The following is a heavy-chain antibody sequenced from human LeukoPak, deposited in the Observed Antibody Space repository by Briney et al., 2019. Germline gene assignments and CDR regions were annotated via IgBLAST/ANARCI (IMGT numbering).Heavy chain of an antibody. D-gene: IGHD6-19*01. Sequence: PGGSLRLSCAASGFTVSSNYMSWVRQAPGKGLEWVSVIYSGGSTYYADSVKGRFTISRDNSKNTLYLQMNSLRAEDTAVYYCARDVGSSGWYPPFDYWGQGTLVTVSS. CDR1: GFTVSSNY. CDR3: ARDVGSSGWYPPFDY. CDR2: IYSGGST. V-gene: IGHV3-66*01. J-gene: IGHJ4*02.